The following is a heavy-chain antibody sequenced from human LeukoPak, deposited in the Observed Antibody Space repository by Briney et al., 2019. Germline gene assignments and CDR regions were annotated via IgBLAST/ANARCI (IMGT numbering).Heavy chain of an antibody. V-gene: IGHV4-59*08. D-gene: IGHD6-13*01. CDR2: IYYSGST. J-gene: IGHJ4*02. Sequence: SETLSLTCTVSGGSISSYYWSWIRQPPGKGLEWIGYIYYSGSTNYNPSLKSRVTISVDTSKNQFSLKLSSVTAADTAVYYCARVLPEAAGSMFFDYWGQGTLVTVSS. CDR3: ARVLPEAAGSMFFDY. CDR1: GGSISSYY.